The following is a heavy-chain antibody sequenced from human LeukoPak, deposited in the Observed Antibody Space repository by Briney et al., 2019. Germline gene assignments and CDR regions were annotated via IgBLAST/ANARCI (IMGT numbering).Heavy chain of an antibody. CDR2: IYHSGST. V-gene: IGHV4-30-2*01. CDR1: GGSISSGGYY. J-gene: IGHJ4*02. CDR3: ARESYYDSSGYQLGFDY. D-gene: IGHD3-22*01. Sequence: PSETLSLTCTVSGGSISSGGYYWSWIRQPPGKGLEWIGYIYHSGSTYYNPSLKSRVTISVDRSKNQFSLKLSSVTAADTAVYYCARESYYDSSGYQLGFDYWGQGTLVTVSS.